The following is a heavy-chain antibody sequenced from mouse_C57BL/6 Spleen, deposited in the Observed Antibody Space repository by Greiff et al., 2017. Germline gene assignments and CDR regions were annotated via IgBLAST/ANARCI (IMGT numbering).Heavy chain of an antibody. CDR1: GFSFNTYA. V-gene: IGHV10-1*01. CDR2: IRSKSNNYAT. Sequence: VQLKESGGGLVQPKGSLKLSCAASGFSFNTYAMNWVRQAPGKGLEWVARIRSKSNNYATYYADSVKDRFTISRDDSESMLYLQMNNLKTEDTAMYYCVRHGYYYGSSPFAYWGQGTLVTVSA. D-gene: IGHD1-1*01. CDR3: VRHGYYYGSSPFAY. J-gene: IGHJ3*01.